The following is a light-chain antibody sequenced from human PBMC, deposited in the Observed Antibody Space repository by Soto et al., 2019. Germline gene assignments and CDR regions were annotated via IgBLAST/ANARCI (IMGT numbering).Light chain of an antibody. CDR2: ATS. CDR3: LQDYSYPRT. Sequence: AVQMTRCPSSLSASVGDRVTIACRASQDIRTELGWYQQKPGNAPKLLIYATSILQSGVPSRFSGIGSGTDFTLTISSLQPEDFATYYCLQDYSYPRTFGQGTKVDIK. V-gene: IGKV1-6*01. J-gene: IGKJ1*01. CDR1: QDIRTE.